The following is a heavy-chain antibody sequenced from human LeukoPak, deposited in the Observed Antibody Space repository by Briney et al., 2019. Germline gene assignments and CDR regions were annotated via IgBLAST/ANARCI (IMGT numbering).Heavy chain of an antibody. CDR2: IYTSGST. V-gene: IGHV4-61*02. Sequence: SQTLSLTCTVSGGSISSGSYYWSWIRQPAGKGLEWIGRIYTSGSTNYNPSLKSRVTISVDTSKNQFSLELSSVTAADTAVYYCARDLGYGSGRWGQGTLVTVSS. CDR3: ARDLGYGSGR. J-gene: IGHJ4*02. D-gene: IGHD3-10*01. CDR1: GGSISSGSYY.